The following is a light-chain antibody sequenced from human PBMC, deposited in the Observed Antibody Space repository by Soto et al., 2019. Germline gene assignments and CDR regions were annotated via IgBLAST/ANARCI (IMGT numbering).Light chain of an antibody. J-gene: IGKJ4*01. CDR1: QSISRY. CDR2: AAS. CDR3: QQTYSTPLT. V-gene: IGKV1-39*01. Sequence: DIQMTQSPSSLSASVGDRVTIRCRASQSISRYLNWYQKKPGKAPKVLIYAASSLESGVPSRFSGIGSGTDFTLTISSLQLEDFATYYCQQTYSTPLTFGGGTKVEI.